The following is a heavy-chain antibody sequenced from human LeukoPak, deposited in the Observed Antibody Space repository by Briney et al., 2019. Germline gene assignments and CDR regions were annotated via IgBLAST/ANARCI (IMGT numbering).Heavy chain of an antibody. CDR2: ISGSGGST. D-gene: IGHD2-2*01. V-gene: IGHV3-23*01. J-gene: IGHJ6*02. CDR1: GFTFSSYA. CDR3: AKDITVVVVPAAIFYYGMDV. Sequence: PGGSLRLSCAASGFTFSSYAMSWVRQAPGKGLEWVSAISGSGGSTYYADSVKGRFTISRDNSKNTLYLQMNSLRAEDTAVYYCAKDITVVVVPAAIFYYGMDVWGQGTTVTVSS.